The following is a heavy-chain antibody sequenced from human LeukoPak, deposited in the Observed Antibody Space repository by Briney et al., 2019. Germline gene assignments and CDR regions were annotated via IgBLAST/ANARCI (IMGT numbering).Heavy chain of an antibody. CDR3: VREGHCSSASCYPKLPYYYYYYMDV. Sequence: GGSLRLSCAASGFTFSSYAMHWVRQAPGKGLEWVAVISYDGSNKYYADSVKGRFTISRDNSKNTLYLQMNSLRAEDTAVYYCVREGHCSSASCYPKLPYYYYYYMDVWGKGTTVTVSS. V-gene: IGHV3-30-3*01. CDR1: GFTFSSYA. D-gene: IGHD2-2*01. CDR2: ISYDGSNK. J-gene: IGHJ6*03.